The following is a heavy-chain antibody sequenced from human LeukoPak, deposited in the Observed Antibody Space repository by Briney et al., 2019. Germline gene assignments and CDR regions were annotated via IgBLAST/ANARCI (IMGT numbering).Heavy chain of an antibody. CDR3: VRGTGY. J-gene: IGHJ4*02. CDR2: ISSNGDST. Sequence: GGSLRLSCSVSGFTFSTYVMHWVRQAPGEGLEYVSAISSNGDSTYYADSVKGRFTISRDNSKNTLYLQMSSLRADDTAVYYCVRGTGYWGQGTLVTVSS. CDR1: GFTFSTYV. V-gene: IGHV3-64D*06.